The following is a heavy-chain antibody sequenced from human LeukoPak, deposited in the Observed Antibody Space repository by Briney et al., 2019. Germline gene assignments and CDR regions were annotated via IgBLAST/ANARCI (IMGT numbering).Heavy chain of an antibody. J-gene: IGHJ4*02. CDR3: ARYYYDSSGYPYYFDY. D-gene: IGHD3-22*01. V-gene: IGHV3-53*01. CDR1: GFTVGSNY. CDR2: IYRGGST. Sequence: GGSLRLSCAASGFTVGSNYMSWVRQAPGKGLEWVSIIYRGGSTNYADSVKGRFTISRDNSKNTLYLQMNSLRAEDTAVYYCARYYYDSSGYPYYFDYWGQGTLVTVSS.